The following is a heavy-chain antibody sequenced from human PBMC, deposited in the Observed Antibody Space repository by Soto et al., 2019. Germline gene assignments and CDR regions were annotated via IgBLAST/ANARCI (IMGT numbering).Heavy chain of an antibody. V-gene: IGHV3-30*18. D-gene: IGHD3-10*01. CDR2: ISFDGTTI. CDR1: GFDFTNDG. J-gene: IGHJ6*02. Sequence: QVVLVESGGGVVQPGRALRLSCAASGFDFTNDGMLWVRQAPGKGLEWVALISFDGTTIHYGDSVKGRFTISRENSKNTLFMQMNSLRPEDTGVYYCAKGQGGSPPGGMDVWGQGTTVTVSS. CDR3: AKGQGGSPPGGMDV.